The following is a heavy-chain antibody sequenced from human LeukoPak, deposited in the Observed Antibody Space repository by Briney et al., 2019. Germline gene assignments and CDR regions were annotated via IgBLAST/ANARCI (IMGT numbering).Heavy chain of an antibody. CDR1: GFTFSSYW. Sequence: GGSLRLSCAAFGFTFSSYWMSWVRQAPGKGLEWVANIKQDGSEKYYVDSVKGRFTISRDNAKNSLYLQMNSLRAEDTAVYYCARDTRWGGEDFDYWGQGTLVIVSS. V-gene: IGHV3-7*04. J-gene: IGHJ4*02. D-gene: IGHD2-2*01. CDR3: ARDTRWGGEDFDY. CDR2: IKQDGSEK.